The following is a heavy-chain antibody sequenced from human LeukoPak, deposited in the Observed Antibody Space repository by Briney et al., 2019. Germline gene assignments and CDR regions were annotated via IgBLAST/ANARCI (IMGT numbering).Heavy chain of an antibody. CDR3: ARGSTIFGFQH. CDR1: GGSLSSYY. Sequence: SGTLSLTCTVSGGSLSSYYWSWIRQPPGKGLEWIAYIYYNENTNYNPSLKSRVTISVDTSKTQFSLKLSSLTAADTAVYFCARGSTIFGFQHWGQGTLVTVSS. V-gene: IGHV4-59*01. CDR2: IYYNENT. J-gene: IGHJ1*01. D-gene: IGHD3-3*01.